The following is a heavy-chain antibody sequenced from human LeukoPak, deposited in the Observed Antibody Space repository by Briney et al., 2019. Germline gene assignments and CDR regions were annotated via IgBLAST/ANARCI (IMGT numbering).Heavy chain of an antibody. D-gene: IGHD2-15*01. V-gene: IGHV4-39*01. Sequence: SETLSLTCTVSGGSISSTTYYWDWLRQAPGKGLEWIGNINHGSITYYTASFKSRVTMSVDTSKNQFSLKLTSLTAADTAVYYCARHPAVLNWFDTWGQGTLVTVSS. CDR2: INHGSIT. CDR3: ARHPAVLNWFDT. J-gene: IGHJ5*02. CDR1: GGSISSTTYY.